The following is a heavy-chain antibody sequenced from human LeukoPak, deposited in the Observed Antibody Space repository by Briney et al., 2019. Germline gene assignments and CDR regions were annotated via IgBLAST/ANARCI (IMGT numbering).Heavy chain of an antibody. Sequence: ASVKVSCKASGYTFTGYYMHWVRQAPGQGLEWMGWINPNSGGTNYAQKFQGRVTMTRDTSISTAYMELSRLRSDDTAVYYCARWGLRGVKSPFDYWGQGTLVTVSS. CDR1: GYTFTGYY. D-gene: IGHD3-10*01. CDR3: ARWGLRGVKSPFDY. V-gene: IGHV1-2*02. J-gene: IGHJ4*02. CDR2: INPNSGGT.